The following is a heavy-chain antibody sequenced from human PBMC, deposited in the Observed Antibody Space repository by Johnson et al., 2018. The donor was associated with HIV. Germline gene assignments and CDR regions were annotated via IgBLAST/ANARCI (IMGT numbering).Heavy chain of an antibody. J-gene: IGHJ3*02. CDR2: ISYAGSNK. D-gene: IGHD3-22*01. V-gene: IGHV3-30*04. Sequence: VQLVESGGGVVQPGRSLRLSCAASGFTFSSYAMHWVRQAPGTGLAWVAVISYAGSNKYYADSVKSRFTISRDNSKNTLYLQMNSLRAEDTAVYYCAKDPTYDSSGYYGDAFDIWGQGTMGTVSS. CDR1: GFTFSSYA. CDR3: AKDPTYDSSGYYGDAFDI.